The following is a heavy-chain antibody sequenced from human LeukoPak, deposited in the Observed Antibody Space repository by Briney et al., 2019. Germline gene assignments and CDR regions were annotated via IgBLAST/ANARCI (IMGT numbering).Heavy chain of an antibody. Sequence: PSETLSLTCTVSGGSISSYYWGWIRQPPGKGLEWIGYIYYSGSTNYNPSLKSRVTISVDTSKNQFSLKLSFVTAADTAVYYCARDGGGRGYSYGIDYWGQGTLVTVSS. CDR1: GGSISSYY. CDR3: ARDGGGRGYSYGIDY. J-gene: IGHJ4*02. CDR2: IYYSGST. D-gene: IGHD5-18*01. V-gene: IGHV4-59*01.